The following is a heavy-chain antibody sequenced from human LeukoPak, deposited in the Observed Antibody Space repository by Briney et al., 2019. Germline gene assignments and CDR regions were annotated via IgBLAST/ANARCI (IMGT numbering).Heavy chain of an antibody. CDR2: IYYSGST. CDR3: ARFEIGVDYYDTTGGFDY. Sequence: SETLSLTCTVSGGSISGYYWSWIRQPPGKGLEWIGYIYYSGSTNYNPSLKSRVTMSVDTSKNHFSLKLSSVTAADTAVYYCARFEIGVDYYDTTGGFDYWGQGTLVTVSS. D-gene: IGHD3-22*01. V-gene: IGHV4-59*01. CDR1: GGSISGYY. J-gene: IGHJ4*02.